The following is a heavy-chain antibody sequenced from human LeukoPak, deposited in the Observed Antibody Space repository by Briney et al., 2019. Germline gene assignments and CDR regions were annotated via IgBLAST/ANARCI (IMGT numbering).Heavy chain of an antibody. CDR1: GGPISSYY. CDR3: AGTSSSYCSGGSCYGKFQT. CDR2: IHYTGST. D-gene: IGHD2-15*01. Sequence: YPSETLSLTCTVSGGPISSYYWSWIRQPPGKGLEWIGYIHYTGSTNHNPSLKSRITISIDTSKNQFSLKLSSVTAADTAVYYCAGTSSSYCSGGSCYGKFQTWGQGTLVTVSS. V-gene: IGHV4-59*08. J-gene: IGHJ1*01.